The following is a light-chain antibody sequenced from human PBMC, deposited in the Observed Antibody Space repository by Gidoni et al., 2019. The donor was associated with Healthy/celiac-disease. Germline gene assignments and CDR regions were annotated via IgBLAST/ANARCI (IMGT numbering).Light chain of an antibody. Sequence: QSALTQPASVSGSPGPSITIACTGTSSDVGGYNHVSWYQQHPGKAPKLMIYDVSNRPSGVSNRFSGSKSGNTASLTISGLQAEDEADYYCSSYTSSSTRVVFGGGTKLTVL. CDR3: SSYTSSSTRVV. J-gene: IGLJ2*01. CDR2: DVS. CDR1: SSDVGGYNH. V-gene: IGLV2-14*03.